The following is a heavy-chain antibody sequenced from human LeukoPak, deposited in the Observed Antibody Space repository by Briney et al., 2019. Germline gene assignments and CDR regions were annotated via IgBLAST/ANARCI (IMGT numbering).Heavy chain of an antibody. CDR1: GFTFSSYS. J-gene: IGHJ4*02. CDR2: ISRSSDTI. CDR3: ARDRYFPISVSGTIDY. V-gene: IGHV3-48*01. D-gene: IGHD6-19*01. Sequence: QTGGSLRLSCVASGFTFSSYSINWVRQAPGKGLEWIAYISRSSDTIFYADSVKGRFTVSRDNAKNSLYLQMNSLRGEDTALYCCARDRYFPISVSGTIDYWGQGTLVTVSS.